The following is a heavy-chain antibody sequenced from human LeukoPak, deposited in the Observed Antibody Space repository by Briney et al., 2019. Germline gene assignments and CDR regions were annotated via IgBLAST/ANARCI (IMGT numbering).Heavy chain of an antibody. CDR1: GFTFTSYW. CDR2: IKEDGSEK. CDR3: ARIYLKVASAS. J-gene: IGHJ5*02. Sequence: GGSLRLSCAASGFTFTSYWMSWVRQAPGKGLEWVANIKEDGSEKYYVDSVKGRFTISRDNAKNSVSLQMNSLRVEDTAVYYCARIYLKVASASWGQGTLVTVSS. V-gene: IGHV3-7*01. D-gene: IGHD5-12*01.